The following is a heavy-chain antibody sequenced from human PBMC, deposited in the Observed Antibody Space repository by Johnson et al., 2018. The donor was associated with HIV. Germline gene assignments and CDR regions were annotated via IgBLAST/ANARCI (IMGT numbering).Heavy chain of an antibody. Sequence: VQLVESGGGVVQPGRSLRLSCAASGFTFSSYAMHWVRQAPGKGLEWVSVIYSGGSTYYADPVKGRFTISRDNSKNTLYLQMNSLRAEDTAVFYCARASLARGGKIRAFDIWGQGTMVTVSS. CDR2: IYSGGST. V-gene: IGHV3-66*01. D-gene: IGHD4-23*01. CDR3: ARASLARGGKIRAFDI. CDR1: GFTFSSYA. J-gene: IGHJ3*02.